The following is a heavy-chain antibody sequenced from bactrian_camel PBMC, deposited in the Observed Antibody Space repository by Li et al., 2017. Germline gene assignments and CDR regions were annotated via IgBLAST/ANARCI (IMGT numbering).Heavy chain of an antibody. CDR2: IIGTDGRV. V-gene: IGHV3S63*01. CDR1: GLSFDDYD. CDR3: AAGFPYGGDSCAGLSH. Sequence: HVQLVESGGGSVQAGKPLRLSCTASGLSFDDYDMGWYRQAPGHGCEMVSIIGTDGRVRYADSAKGRFTISKDNTRNTVDLQMSSLKPEDTAVYKCAAGFPYGGDSCAGLSHWGQGTQVTVS. D-gene: IGHD2*01. J-gene: IGHJ4*01.